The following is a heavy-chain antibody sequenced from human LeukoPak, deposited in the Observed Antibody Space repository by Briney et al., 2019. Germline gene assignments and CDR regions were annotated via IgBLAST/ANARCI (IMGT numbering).Heavy chain of an antibody. CDR1: GYSISSGYY. CDR2: IYHSGST. Sequence: PSETLSLTCTVSGYSISSGYYWGWIRQPPGKGLEWIGSIYHSGSTNYNPSLKSRVTISVDTSKNQFSLKLSSVTAADTAVYYCARGSYYYYMDVWGKGTTVTVSS. V-gene: IGHV4-38-2*02. CDR3: ARGSYYYYMDV. J-gene: IGHJ6*03.